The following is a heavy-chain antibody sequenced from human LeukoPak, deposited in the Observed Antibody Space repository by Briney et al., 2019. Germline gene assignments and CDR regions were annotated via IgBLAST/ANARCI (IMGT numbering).Heavy chain of an antibody. D-gene: IGHD3-22*01. Sequence: ASVKVSCKASGYTFTSYGISWVRQAPGQGLEWMGWISAYNGNTNYAQKLQGRVTMTTDTSTSTAYMELRGLRSDDTAVYYCARATDYYDSSGYPFDPWGQGTLVTVSS. J-gene: IGHJ5*02. V-gene: IGHV1-18*01. CDR2: ISAYNGNT. CDR3: ARATDYYDSSGYPFDP. CDR1: GYTFTSYG.